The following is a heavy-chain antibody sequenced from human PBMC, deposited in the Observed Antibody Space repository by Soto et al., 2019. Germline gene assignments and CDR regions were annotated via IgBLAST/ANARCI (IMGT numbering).Heavy chain of an antibody. Sequence: GGSLRLSCAASGFTFSSYWMHWVRQAPGKGLVWVSRINSDGSSTSYADSVKGRFTISRDNAKNTLYLQMNSLRAEDTAVYYCARGPSVVGATSFDYWGQGTLVTVSS. CDR1: GFTFSSYW. D-gene: IGHD1-26*01. V-gene: IGHV3-74*01. CDR2: INSDGSST. CDR3: ARGPSVVGATSFDY. J-gene: IGHJ4*02.